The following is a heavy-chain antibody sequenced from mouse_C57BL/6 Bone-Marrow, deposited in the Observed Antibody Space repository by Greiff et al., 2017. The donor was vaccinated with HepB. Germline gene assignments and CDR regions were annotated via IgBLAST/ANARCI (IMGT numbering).Heavy chain of an antibody. CDR2: ISYDGSN. Sequence: EVQLVQSGPGLVKPSPSLSLPCSATGYSITSGYYWNWIRQFPGNKLEWMGYISYDGSNNYNPSLKNRSSVTRDTSKNQFFLKLNSVTTEDTATYYCAGVADYFDCWGQGTTRTVSS. CDR3: AGVADYFDC. CDR1: GYSITSGYY. V-gene: IGHV3-6*01. J-gene: IGHJ2*01.